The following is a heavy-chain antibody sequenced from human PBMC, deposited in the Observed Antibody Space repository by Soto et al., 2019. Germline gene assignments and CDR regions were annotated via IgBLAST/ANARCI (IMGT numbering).Heavy chain of an antibody. J-gene: IGHJ4*02. Sequence: GGSLRLSCETSGFTFGDYGMSWVRQTPGKGLDWISTVNGDGSNTHYSDSVKGRFSISRDNSRSTLFLQMNSLRAEDTAIYYCARDSGGSDVMFKYWGQGTQVTASS. CDR2: VNGDGSNT. D-gene: IGHD2-21*01. CDR1: GFTFGDYG. CDR3: ARDSGGSDVMFKY. V-gene: IGHV3-23*01.